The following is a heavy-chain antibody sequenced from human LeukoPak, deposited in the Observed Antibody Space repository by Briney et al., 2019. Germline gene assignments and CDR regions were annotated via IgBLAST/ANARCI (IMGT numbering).Heavy chain of an antibody. Sequence: ASVKISCKASGYTFTDYYMHWVQQAPGKGLEWMGRVDPEDGETIYAEKFQGRVIITADTSTDTAYMELSSLRSEDTAVYYCARGYSSSWSKLIGDWGQGTLVTVSS. D-gene: IGHD6-13*01. J-gene: IGHJ4*02. V-gene: IGHV1-69-2*01. CDR3: ARGYSSSWSKLIGD. CDR1: GYTFTDYY. CDR2: VDPEDGET.